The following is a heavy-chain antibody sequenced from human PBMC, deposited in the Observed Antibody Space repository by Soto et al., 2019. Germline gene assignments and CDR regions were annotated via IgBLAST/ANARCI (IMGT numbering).Heavy chain of an antibody. Sequence: QVQLVESGGGVVQPGRSLRLSCAASGFTFSNNAMDWVRQAPGKGLEWVAVISYDGSNKYIAESVKARFTISRHNSKNKLFVHMNSIRAEDTAVYYCARGTTTSAFSAMDVWGQGTTVTVSS. V-gene: IGHV3-30-3*01. CDR2: ISYDGSNK. J-gene: IGHJ6*02. D-gene: IGHD1-1*01. CDR1: GFTFSNNA. CDR3: ARGTTTSAFSAMDV.